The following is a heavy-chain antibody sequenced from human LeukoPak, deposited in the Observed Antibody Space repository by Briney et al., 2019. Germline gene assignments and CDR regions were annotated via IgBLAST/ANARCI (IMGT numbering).Heavy chain of an antibody. CDR2: ISGSGGST. CDR3: AKATLDYGSARRIFDY. D-gene: IGHD3-10*01. Sequence: GGSLRLSCAASGFTFSSYGMSWVRQAPGKGLEWVSAISGSGGSTYYADSVKGRFTISRDNSKNTLYLQMNSLRAEDTAVYYCAKATLDYGSARRIFDYWGQGTLVTVSS. V-gene: IGHV3-23*01. CDR1: GFTFSSYG. J-gene: IGHJ4*02.